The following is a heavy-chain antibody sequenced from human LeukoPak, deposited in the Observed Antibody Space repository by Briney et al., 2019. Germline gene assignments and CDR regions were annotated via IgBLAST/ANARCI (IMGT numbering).Heavy chain of an antibody. CDR3: ARGGYDNFDY. CDR2: VSHSGST. D-gene: IGHD3-22*01. Sequence: SETLSLTCTVSGGSISSGGYYWSWIRQPPGKGLEWIGYVSHSGSTSYNPSLKSRVTISLDRSKNQFSLKLSSVTAVDTAVYYCARGGYDNFDYWGQGTLVTVSS. V-gene: IGHV4-30-2*01. CDR1: GGSISSGGYY. J-gene: IGHJ4*02.